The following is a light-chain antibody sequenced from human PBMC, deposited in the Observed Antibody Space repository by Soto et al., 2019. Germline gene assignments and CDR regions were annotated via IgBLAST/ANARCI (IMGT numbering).Light chain of an antibody. J-gene: IGKJ4*01. V-gene: IGKV3-20*01. CDR3: QQYGTSLLT. CDR2: GAS. CDR1: QRVSSSY. Sequence: ELVLTQSPDTLSLSPGERAALSCRASQRVSSSYVAWYRQKPGQAPRLLIYGASSRATGIPDRFRGSGSGTDFTLTISGLELEDFAVYYCQQYGTSLLTFGGGTKVEIK.